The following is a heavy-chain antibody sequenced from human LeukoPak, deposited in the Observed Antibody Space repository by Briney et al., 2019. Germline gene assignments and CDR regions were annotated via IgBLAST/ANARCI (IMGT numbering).Heavy chain of an antibody. V-gene: IGHV3-23*01. CDR1: GFTFSNYP. J-gene: IGHJ5*02. D-gene: IGHD3-3*01. Sequence: GGSLRLSCVASGFTFSNYPMTWVRQAPGKGLEWVSAVGTSGGGRYAESVKGRFTISRDNSKNTLYLQMNSLRDEDTAIYYCARGLRDSYYDFWSGYRHTPWNWFDPWGQGTLVTVSS. CDR3: ARGLRDSYYDFWSGYRHTPWNWFDP. CDR2: VGTSGGGR.